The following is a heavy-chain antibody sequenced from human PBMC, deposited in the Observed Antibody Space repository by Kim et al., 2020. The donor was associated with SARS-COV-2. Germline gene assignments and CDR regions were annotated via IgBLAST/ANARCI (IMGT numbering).Heavy chain of an antibody. CDR2: FDPEDGET. CDR3: ATGSSGSGSYYKGHTYYYYGMDV. D-gene: IGHD3-10*01. Sequence: ASVKVSCKVSGYTLTELSMHWVRQAPGKGLEWMGGFDPEDGETIYAQKFQGRVTMTEDTSTDTAYMELSSLRSEDTAVYYCATGSSGSGSYYKGHTYYYYGMDVWGQGTTVTVSS. V-gene: IGHV1-24*01. CDR1: GYTLTELS. J-gene: IGHJ6*02.